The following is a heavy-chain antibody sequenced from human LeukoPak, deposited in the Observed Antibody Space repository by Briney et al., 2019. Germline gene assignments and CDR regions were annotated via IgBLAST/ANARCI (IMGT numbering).Heavy chain of an antibody. J-gene: IGHJ4*02. CDR1: GYTFNTYG. CDR3: ARDEGYYDSSGLDY. CDR2: ISAYNDNT. V-gene: IGHV1-18*01. Sequence: GASVKVSCKASGYTFNTYGISWVRHGPGQGLEWMGWISAYNDNTNYAQKLQGRVTMTTETSTSTAYMELRSLISDDTAMYYCARDEGYYDSSGLDYWGQGTLVTVSS. D-gene: IGHD3-22*01.